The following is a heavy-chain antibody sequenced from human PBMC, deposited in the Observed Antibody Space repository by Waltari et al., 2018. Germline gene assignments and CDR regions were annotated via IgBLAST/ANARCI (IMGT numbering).Heavy chain of an antibody. Sequence: QVQLVQSGNEVMKPGADVKVPCKASGYPFTSHMTPRVGQAPGKGPEWLGWINRNNGNTKFAQKVQGRVSLTTDTSTSTAYMDLRSLTSDDTAVYYCARDYCSGDGCSLDCWGQGTLVTVSS. CDR1: GYPFTSHM. D-gene: IGHD2-15*01. CDR3: ARDYCSGDGCSLDC. CDR2: INRNNGNT. J-gene: IGHJ4*02. V-gene: IGHV1-18*04.